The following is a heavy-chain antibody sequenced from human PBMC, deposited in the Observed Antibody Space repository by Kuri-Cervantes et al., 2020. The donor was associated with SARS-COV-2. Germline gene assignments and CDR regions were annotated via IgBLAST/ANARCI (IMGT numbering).Heavy chain of an antibody. D-gene: IGHD3-10*01. CDR3: ASNYYGSGK. V-gene: IGHV5-10-1*01. Sequence: KVSCKGSGYSFTSYWISWVRQMPGKGLEWMGRIDPSDSYTNYSPSFQGHVTIPADKSISTAYLQWSSLKASDTAIYYCASNYYGSGKWGQGTLVTVSS. CDR2: IDPSDSYT. CDR1: GYSFTSYW. J-gene: IGHJ4*02.